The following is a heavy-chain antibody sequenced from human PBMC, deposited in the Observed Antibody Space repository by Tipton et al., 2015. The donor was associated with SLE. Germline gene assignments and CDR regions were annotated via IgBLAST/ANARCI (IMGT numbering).Heavy chain of an antibody. V-gene: IGHV3-53*01. Sequence: SLRLSCAASGFTVSSNYMSWVRQAPGKGLEWGSVIYSGGTTYYADSVQGRFSISRDESKNTVHLQMNSLRVDDTAVYYRAKGAGVYGAYYVNLWGQGTLVPLTP. D-gene: IGHD1-14*01. CDR1: GFTVSSNY. CDR3: AKGAGVYGAYYVNL. J-gene: IGHJ4*02. CDR2: IYSGGTT.